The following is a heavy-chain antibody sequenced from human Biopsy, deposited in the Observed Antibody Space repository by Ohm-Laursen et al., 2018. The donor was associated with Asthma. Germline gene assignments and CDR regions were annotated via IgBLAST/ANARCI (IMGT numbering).Heavy chain of an antibody. D-gene: IGHD2-2*01. V-gene: IGHV1-69*01. CDR3: ARKAGSCISRTCYSLDF. Sequence: SSVKVSCKSLGGTFNTYVIGWARQPPGQGLEWMGGIHSVFGTTTYPQKFQDRVTITADDSTSTVYMELSSLRSEDTAVYYCARKAGSCISRTCYSLDFWGQGTLVTVSS. CDR2: IHSVFGTT. CDR1: GGTFNTYV. J-gene: IGHJ4*02.